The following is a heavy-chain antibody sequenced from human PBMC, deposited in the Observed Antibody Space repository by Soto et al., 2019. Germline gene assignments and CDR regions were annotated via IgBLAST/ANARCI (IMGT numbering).Heavy chain of an antibody. D-gene: IGHD3-10*01. CDR3: ARGHYYGSGSYYPDY. CDR1: GGSFSGYY. J-gene: IGHJ4*02. CDR2: INHSGST. V-gene: IGHV4-34*01. Sequence: QVQLQQWGAGLLKPSETLSLTCAVYGGSFSGYYWSWIRQPPGKGLEWIGEINHSGSTNYNPSLKSRVTISVDTSKNQFSLKLSSVTAADTAVYYCARGHYYGSGSYYPDYWGQGTLVTVSS.